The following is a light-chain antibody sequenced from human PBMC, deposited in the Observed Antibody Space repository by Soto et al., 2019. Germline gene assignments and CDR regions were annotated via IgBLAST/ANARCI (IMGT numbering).Light chain of an antibody. V-gene: IGLV2-14*01. CDR1: SSDIGSYNY. CDR2: EVR. J-gene: IGLJ2*01. Sequence: QSVLTQPASVSGSPGQSITISCTGTSSDIGSYNYVAWYQQFPGKTPKLIIYEVRNRPSGVSFRFSGSKSGNTASLTISGLQAEDEADYYCCSRLFGGGTKLTVL. CDR3: CSRL.